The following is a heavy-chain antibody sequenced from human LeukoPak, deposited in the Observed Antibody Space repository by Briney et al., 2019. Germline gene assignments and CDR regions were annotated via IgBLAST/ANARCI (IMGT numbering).Heavy chain of an antibody. CDR2: IKYDGDEE. J-gene: IGHJ4*02. Sequence: GGSLRLSCVASGFIFSDYWMSWMRQAPGKGLEWVANIKYDGDEEYYVDSVKGRFTISRDNAKNSLYLQLNSLRAEDTAVYYCARHFWSGYCADYWGQGTLVTVSS. CDR3: ARHFWSGYCADY. CDR1: GFIFSDYW. V-gene: IGHV3-7*01. D-gene: IGHD3-3*02.